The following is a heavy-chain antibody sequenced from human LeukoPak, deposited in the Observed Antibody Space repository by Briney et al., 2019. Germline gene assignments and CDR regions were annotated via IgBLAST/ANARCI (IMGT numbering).Heavy chain of an antibody. D-gene: IGHD1-14*01. CDR1: GFTFTSYW. CDR2: INSDGSST. V-gene: IGHV3-74*01. J-gene: IGHJ3*02. Sequence: GGSLRLSCAASGFTFTSYWMHWVRQAPGKGLVWVSRINSDGSSTTYADSVKGQFTISSDNAKNTLYLRMNSLRAEDTAVYYCARESNNRGAFDIWGQGTMVTVSP. CDR3: ARESNNRGAFDI.